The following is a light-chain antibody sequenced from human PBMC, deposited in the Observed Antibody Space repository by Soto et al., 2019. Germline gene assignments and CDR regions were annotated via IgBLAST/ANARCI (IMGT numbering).Light chain of an antibody. CDR2: EVS. J-gene: IGLJ2*01. V-gene: IGLV2-14*03. CDR1: SSDVGNYNY. CDR3: SSYAGSNHFSVI. Sequence: QSALTQPASVSGSPGQSITISCTGTSSDVGNYNYVSWYQQNPGKAPKLMIYEVSHRPSGVSDRFSGSKSGNTASLTVSGLQAEDEADYYCSSYAGSNHFSVIFGGGTQLTVL.